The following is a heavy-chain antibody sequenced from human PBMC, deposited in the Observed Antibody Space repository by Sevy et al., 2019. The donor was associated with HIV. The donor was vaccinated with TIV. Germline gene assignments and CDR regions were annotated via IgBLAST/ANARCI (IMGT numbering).Heavy chain of an antibody. V-gene: IGHV3-73*01. Sequence: GGSLRLSCAASGFSFSGSAMHWVRQVSGKGLEWVGLIRNRADNYATSYGASMKGRFTISRDDSKNMAYLQMTRMKTDDTAVYYCTRSVTVFLGVIVDFDYWGQGTLVTVSS. CDR1: GFSFSGSA. J-gene: IGHJ4*02. CDR3: TRSVTVFLGVIVDFDY. CDR2: IRNRADNYAT. D-gene: IGHD3-10*01.